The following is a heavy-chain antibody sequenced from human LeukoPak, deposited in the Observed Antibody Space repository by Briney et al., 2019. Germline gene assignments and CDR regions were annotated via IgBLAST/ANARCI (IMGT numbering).Heavy chain of an antibody. CDR3: ARARSGWSKYAFDI. J-gene: IGHJ3*02. CDR1: GYTFTSYD. V-gene: IGHV1-8*01. Sequence: GASVKVSCKASGYTFTSYDISWVRQATGQGLEWMGWMNPNSGNTGYAQKFQGRVTMTRNTSISTAYMELSSLRSEDTAVYYCARARSGWSKYAFDIWGQGTMVTVSS. CDR2: MNPNSGNT. D-gene: IGHD6-19*01.